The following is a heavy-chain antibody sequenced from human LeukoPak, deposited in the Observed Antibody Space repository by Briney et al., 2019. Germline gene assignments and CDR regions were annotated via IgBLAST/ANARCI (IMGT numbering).Heavy chain of an antibody. CDR2: INHSGST. J-gene: IGHJ4*02. Sequence: SETLSLTCTVSGGSISFYYWSWLRQPPGKGLEWIGEINHSGSTNYNPSLKSRVTISVDTSKNQFSLKLSSVTAADTAVYYCARQIISGRARRIKTTVVTPDDYWGQGTLVTVSS. CDR1: GGSISFYY. CDR3: ARQIISGRARRIKTTVVTPDDY. D-gene: IGHD4-23*01. V-gene: IGHV4-34*01.